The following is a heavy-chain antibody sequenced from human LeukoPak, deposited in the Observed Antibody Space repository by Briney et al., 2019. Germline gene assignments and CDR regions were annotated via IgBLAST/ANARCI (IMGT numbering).Heavy chain of an antibody. J-gene: IGHJ6*02. CDR1: GFTFSSYS. CDR2: IGSSSSYI. D-gene: IGHD6-13*01. V-gene: IGHV3-21*01. Sequence: GGSLRLSCAASGFTFSSYSMNWVRQAPGKGLEWVSSIGSSSSYIYYADSVKGRFTISRDNAKNSLYLQMNSLRAEDTAVYYCARDARAAAGNYYYYYGMDVWGQGTTVTVSS. CDR3: ARDARAAAGNYYYYYGMDV.